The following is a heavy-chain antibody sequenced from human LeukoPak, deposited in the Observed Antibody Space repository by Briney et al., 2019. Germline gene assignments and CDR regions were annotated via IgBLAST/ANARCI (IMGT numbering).Heavy chain of an antibody. CDR1: GFDFSSNW. Sequence: GGSLRLSCAASGFDFSSNWMHWVRHAPGQGLVWVSRIKGDGISTNYADSVKGRFTISRDIAKNTLYLQMNSLRAEDTAVYYCARGGSGGEFQHWGQGTLVTVSS. V-gene: IGHV3-74*01. D-gene: IGHD2-15*01. CDR3: ARGGSGGEFQH. CDR2: IKGDGIST. J-gene: IGHJ1*01.